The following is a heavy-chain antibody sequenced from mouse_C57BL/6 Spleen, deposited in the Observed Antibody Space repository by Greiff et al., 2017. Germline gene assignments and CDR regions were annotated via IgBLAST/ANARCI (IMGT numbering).Heavy chain of an antibody. V-gene: IGHV1-4*01. CDR2: INPSSGYT. CDR1: GYTFTSYT. J-gene: IGHJ4*01. D-gene: IGHD2-10*02. Sequence: VQLQQSGAELARPGASVKMSCKASGYTFTSYTMHWVKQRPGQGLEWIGYINPSSGYTKYNQKFKDKATLTADKSSSTAYMQLSSLTSEDSAVYYWAPWGMYGNYVGVYAMDYWGQGTSVTVSS. CDR3: APWGMYGNYVGVYAMDY.